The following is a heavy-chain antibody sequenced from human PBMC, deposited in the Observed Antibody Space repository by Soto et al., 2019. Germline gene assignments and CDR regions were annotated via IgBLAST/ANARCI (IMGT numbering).Heavy chain of an antibody. CDR2: IRTYNGNT. V-gene: IGHV1-18*01. J-gene: IGHJ4*02. CDR3: ARIEEYSSADY. CDR1: GYTFTSYG. Sequence: ASVKVSCKASGYTFTSYGISWVRQDPGQGLEWKGWIRTYNGNTNYAQKLQGRDTMTTDTSTSTAYIKMRSLRTDDTAVYYCARIEEYSSADYWGQGTLVTVSS. D-gene: IGHD6-6*01.